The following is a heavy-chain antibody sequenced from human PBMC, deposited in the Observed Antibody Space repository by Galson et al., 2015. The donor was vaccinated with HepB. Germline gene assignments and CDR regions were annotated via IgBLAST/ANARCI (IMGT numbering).Heavy chain of an antibody. CDR2: ISAYNGNT. J-gene: IGHJ4*02. CDR3: ARAVNVVVPAPGGFDY. D-gene: IGHD2-2*01. V-gene: IGHV1-18*04. Sequence: SVKVSCKASGYTFTSYGISWVRQAPGQGLEWMGWISAYNGNTNYAQKLQGRVTMTTDTSTSTAYMELRSLRSDDTAVYYCARAVNVVVPAPGGFDYWGQGTLVTVSS. CDR1: GYTFTSYG.